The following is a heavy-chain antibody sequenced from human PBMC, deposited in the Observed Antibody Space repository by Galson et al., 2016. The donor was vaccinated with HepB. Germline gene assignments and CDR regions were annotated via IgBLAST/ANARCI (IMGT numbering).Heavy chain of an antibody. CDR1: GYRFSTYW. CDR2: IYPGDSVT. D-gene: IGHD6-6*01. Sequence: QSGAEVTKPGESLKISCKGSGYRFSTYWIGWVRQMPGKGLEWMGIIYPGDSVTRYSPSLQGQVTFSADKSISTAYLQWSSLKASDTAMYYCARSWGSSSSGDFWGQGTLVTVSS. V-gene: IGHV5-51*01. CDR3: ARSWGSSSSGDF. J-gene: IGHJ4*02.